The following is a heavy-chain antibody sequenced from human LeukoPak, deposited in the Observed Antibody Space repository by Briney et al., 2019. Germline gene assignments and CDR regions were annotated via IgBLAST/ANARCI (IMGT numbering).Heavy chain of an antibody. V-gene: IGHV3-23*01. D-gene: IGHD3-3*01. CDR2: VSGSGETT. CDR3: AKARVKDGYYDFWSGYYYYFDY. J-gene: IGHJ4*02. CDR1: GFTFNNCA. Sequence: GGSLRLSCAASGFTFNNCAMSWVRQAPGKGLEWVSAVSGSGETTFYADSLKGRFTISRDNSKNTLYLQMNSLRAEDTAVYYCAKARVKDGYYDFWSGYYYYFDYWGQGTLVTVSS.